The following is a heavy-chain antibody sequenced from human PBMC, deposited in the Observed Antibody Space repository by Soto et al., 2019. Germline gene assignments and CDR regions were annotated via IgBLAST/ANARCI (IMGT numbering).Heavy chain of an antibody. J-gene: IGHJ4*02. V-gene: IGHV1-8*01. Sequence: GXSVKVSCKASAYTFITYDIHWVRQATGQGLEWMGWMNPYNGNAGYAQKFQGRVTMTRNTSISTAYMELSSLRSEDTAVYFCARRKERSGPHYFDSWGQGTLVTGSS. D-gene: IGHD6-25*01. CDR3: ARRKERSGPHYFDS. CDR2: MNPYNGNA. CDR1: AYTFITYD.